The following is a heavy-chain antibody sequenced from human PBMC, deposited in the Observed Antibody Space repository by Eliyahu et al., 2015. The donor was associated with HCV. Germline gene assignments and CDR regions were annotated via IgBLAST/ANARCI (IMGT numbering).Heavy chain of an antibody. Sequence: QVQLQESGPGLVKPSGTLSLTXAVSXGSXXXSYWWXWVRQPPGKGLEWIGEIYHSGSTNYNPSLKSRVSISVDKSKNQFSLNLTSVTAADTAVYYCAQWGYYYYGMDVWGQGTTVTVSS. CDR1: XGSXXXSYW. J-gene: IGHJ6*02. CDR2: IYHSGST. CDR3: AQWGYYYYGMDV. D-gene: IGHD2-8*01. V-gene: IGHV4-4*02.